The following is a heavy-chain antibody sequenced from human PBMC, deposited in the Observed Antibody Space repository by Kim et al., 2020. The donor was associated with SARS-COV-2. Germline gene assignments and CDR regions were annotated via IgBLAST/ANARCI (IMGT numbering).Heavy chain of an antibody. CDR3: ARDLGHGNIAAAGIIVNWFDP. CDR2: ISYDGSNK. V-gene: IGHV3-30*04. D-gene: IGHD6-13*01. J-gene: IGHJ5*02. Sequence: GGSLRLSCAASGFTFSSYAMHWVRQAPGKGLEWVAVISYDGSNKYYADSVKGRFTISRDNSKNTLYLQMNSLRAEDTAVYYCARDLGHGNIAAAGIIVNWFDPWGQGTLVTVSS. CDR1: GFTFSSYA.